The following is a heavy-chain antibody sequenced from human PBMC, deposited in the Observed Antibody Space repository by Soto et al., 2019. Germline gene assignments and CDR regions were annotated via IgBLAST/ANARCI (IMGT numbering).Heavy chain of an antibody. CDR3: ATEKWGAGLVGVYY. J-gene: IGHJ4*02. V-gene: IGHV1-69*08. Sequence: QVPLVQSGPELKKPGSSVNVSCEASGGTSTIYTLTWVRQAPGQGLAWMGRIIPMLGITNYARTFEGRVTISADMSTGTAYMELTSLRFDDTAVYYWATEKWGAGLVGVYYWGQGTQVTFSS. D-gene: IGHD1-26*01. CDR2: IIPMLGIT. CDR1: GGTSTIYT.